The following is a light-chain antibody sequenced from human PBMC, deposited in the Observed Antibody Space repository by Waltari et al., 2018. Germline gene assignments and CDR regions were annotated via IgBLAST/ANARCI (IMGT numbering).Light chain of an antibody. V-gene: IGLV1-40*01. Sequence: QSVLTQPPSVSGAPGQRVSISCPGSGSNLGAGSALHWYQQQPGKAPKLLIYGTSTRPPGVPDRFFGSQSGTSASLAITALQAEDEAEYYCQSYDTSLSVVFGGGTKLTVL. CDR1: GSNLGAGSA. CDR2: GTS. J-gene: IGLJ2*01. CDR3: QSYDTSLSVV.